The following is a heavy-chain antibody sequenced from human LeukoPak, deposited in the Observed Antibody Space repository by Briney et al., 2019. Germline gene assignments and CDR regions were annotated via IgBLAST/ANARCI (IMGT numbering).Heavy chain of an antibody. V-gene: IGHV3-21*01. J-gene: IGHJ3*02. CDR2: ISSSSSYI. CDR3: ARFRIVGATSDAFDI. Sequence: PGGPLRLSCAASGFTFSGYSMNWVRQAPGKGLEWVSSISSSSSYIYYADSVKGRFTISRDNAKNSLYLQMNSLRAEDTAVYYCARFRIVGATSDAFDIWGQGTMVTVSS. D-gene: IGHD1-26*01. CDR1: GFTFSGYS.